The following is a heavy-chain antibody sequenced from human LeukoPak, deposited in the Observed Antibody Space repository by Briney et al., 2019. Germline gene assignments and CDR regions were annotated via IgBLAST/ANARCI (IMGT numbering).Heavy chain of an antibody. CDR1: GFTFSGAA. CDR3: SRSYGSGPNWFDP. V-gene: IGHV3-73*01. D-gene: IGHD3-10*01. CDR2: IRSKGNNYAT. J-gene: IGHJ5*02. Sequence: GGSLKISCAASGFTFSGAAMHWVRQASGKGLEWVGRIRSKGNNYATAYAASVEGRFTISRDDSRSTAYLQMNNLQTDDTAVYYCSRSYGSGPNWFDPWGQGTLVTVSS.